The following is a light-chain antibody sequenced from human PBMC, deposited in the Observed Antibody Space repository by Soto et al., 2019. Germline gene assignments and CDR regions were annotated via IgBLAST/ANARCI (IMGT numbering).Light chain of an antibody. CDR2: GAS. V-gene: IGKV3-15*01. CDR3: HHYNNWPPYT. CDR1: QRISSN. Sequence: EIVLTQPPATLSVSPGDRATLSCRASQRISSNLAWYQQKPGQAPRLLIYGASIRATGVPARFSGSGSETEFTLTISSLQSEDFAIYYCHHYNNWPPYTFGQGTKVDIK. J-gene: IGKJ2*01.